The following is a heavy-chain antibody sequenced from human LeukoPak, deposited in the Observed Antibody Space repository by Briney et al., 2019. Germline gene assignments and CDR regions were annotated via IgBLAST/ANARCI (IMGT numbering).Heavy chain of an antibody. D-gene: IGHD2-21*01. CDR1: GGSISSYY. CDR3: ASLIVVVPTSSVP. Sequence: PSETLSLTCTVSGGSISSYYWSWIRQPPGKGLERIGYIYYSGSTNYNPSLKSRVTISVDTSKNQFSLKLSSVTAADTAVYYCASLIVVVPTSSVPWGQGTLVTVSS. V-gene: IGHV4-59*01. CDR2: IYYSGST. J-gene: IGHJ5*02.